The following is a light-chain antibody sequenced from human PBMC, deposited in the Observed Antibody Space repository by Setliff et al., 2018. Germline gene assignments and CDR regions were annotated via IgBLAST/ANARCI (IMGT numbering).Light chain of an antibody. CDR3: CSYAGSRTVV. J-gene: IGLJ3*02. CDR1: SSDVGNYNL. V-gene: IGLV2-23*02. Sequence: QSVLTQPASVSGSPGQSITISCTGTSSDVGNYNLVFWYQQHPGKAPKPIIYEVAKRSSGVSDRFSGSKSGNTASLTISGLQSEDEADYHCCSYAGSRTVVFGGGTKVTVL. CDR2: EVA.